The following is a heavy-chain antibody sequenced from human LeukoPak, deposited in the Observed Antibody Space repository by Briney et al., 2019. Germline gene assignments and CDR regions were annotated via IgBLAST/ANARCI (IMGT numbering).Heavy chain of an antibody. V-gene: IGHV4-39*01. CDR3: ARWAVVTANYFDY. Sequence: PSETLSLTCTVSGVSISSSNSYWGWIRQPPGKGLEWIGSIYYSGNTYYNASLKSQVSISIGTSKNQFSLKLTSVTAADTAVYYCARWAVVTANYFDYWGQGTLVTVSS. D-gene: IGHD2-15*01. J-gene: IGHJ4*02. CDR1: GVSISSSNSY. CDR2: IYYSGNT.